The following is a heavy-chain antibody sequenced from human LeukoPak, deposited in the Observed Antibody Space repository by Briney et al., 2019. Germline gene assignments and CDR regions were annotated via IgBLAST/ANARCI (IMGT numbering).Heavy chain of an antibody. CDR1: GGSISSYY. J-gene: IGHJ4*02. CDR2: IYFSGST. Sequence: SETLSLTCTVSGGSISSYYWTWIRQFPGKGPEWIGYIYFSGSTTYNPTLKSRVTISLDTSKNQFSLKLTSVTAADTAVYYCASHIYCNSTSCYDYWGQGTLVTVSS. V-gene: IGHV4-59*08. D-gene: IGHD2-2*01. CDR3: ASHIYCNSTSCYDY.